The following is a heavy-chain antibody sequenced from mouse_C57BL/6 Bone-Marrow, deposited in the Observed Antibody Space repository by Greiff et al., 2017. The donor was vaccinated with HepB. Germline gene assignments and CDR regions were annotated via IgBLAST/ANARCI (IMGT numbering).Heavy chain of an antibody. J-gene: IGHJ2*01. Sequence: VQLQQSGAELVRPGASVTLSCKASGYTFTDYEMHWVKQTPVHGLEWIGAIDPETGGTAYNQKFKGKAILTADKSSSTAYIELRSLTSDDSAVYYCTRGGLLRLTGSYYFDYWGQGTTLTVSS. V-gene: IGHV1-15*01. CDR2: IDPETGGT. CDR3: TRGGLLRLTGSYYFDY. CDR1: GYTFTDYE. D-gene: IGHD1-2*01.